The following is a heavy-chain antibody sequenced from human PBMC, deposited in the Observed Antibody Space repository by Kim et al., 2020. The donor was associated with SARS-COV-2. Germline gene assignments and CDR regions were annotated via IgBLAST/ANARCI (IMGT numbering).Heavy chain of an antibody. CDR1: GYTFTDFD. CDR3: ARISTVYYYSMDV. V-gene: IGHV1-8*01. Sequence: ASVKVSCKTSGYTFTDFDIIWVRQATGQGLEWLGSMSPNSGHTDYGQKFQGRITVAMNSSTDTVYMELRSLKYEDAAVYYCARISTVYYYSMDVWGQGTRVTVSS. J-gene: IGHJ6*02. D-gene: IGHD3-10*01. CDR2: MSPNSGHT.